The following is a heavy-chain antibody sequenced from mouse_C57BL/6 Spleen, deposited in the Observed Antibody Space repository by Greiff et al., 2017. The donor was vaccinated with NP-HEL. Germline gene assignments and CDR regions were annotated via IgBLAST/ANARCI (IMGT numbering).Heavy chain of an antibody. CDR1: GYTFTSYW. D-gene: IGHD2-2*01. V-gene: IGHV1-55*01. CDR3: ARGLRRRYYFDY. J-gene: IGHJ2*01. Sequence: VQLQQSGAELVKPGASVKMSCKASGYTFTSYWITWVKQRPGQGLEWIGDIYPGSGSTNYNEKFKSKATLTVDTSSSTAYMQRSSLTSEDSAVYYCARGLRRRYYFDYWGQGTTLTVSS. CDR2: IYPGSGST.